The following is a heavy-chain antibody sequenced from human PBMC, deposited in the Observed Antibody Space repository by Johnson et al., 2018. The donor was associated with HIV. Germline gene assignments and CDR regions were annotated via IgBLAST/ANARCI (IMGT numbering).Heavy chain of an antibody. J-gene: IGHJ3*02. V-gene: IGHV3-7*05. Sequence: VQLVESGGGLVQPGGSLRLSCAASGFTFSRYCMNWVRQTPGKGLEWVANIKQDGSEKYYVDSVKGRFTISRDNARNSLYLQMNSLRVEDTAVYYCVRDVGPLDIWGQGTLVTVS. CDR1: GFTFSRYC. CDR3: VRDVGPLDI. CDR2: IKQDGSEK.